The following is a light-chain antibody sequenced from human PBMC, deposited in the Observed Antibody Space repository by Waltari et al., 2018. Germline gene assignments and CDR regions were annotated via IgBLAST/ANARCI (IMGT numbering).Light chain of an antibody. CDR3: QSADSTNTYVV. CDR1: ALPRAY. CDR2: KDR. V-gene: IGLV3-25*03. Sequence: SYALTQPPSVSVSPGQTARITCPGDALPRAYTSWYQQRPGQPPALIIFKDRERLSGIPARFSASTSGTRSTLTISAVRAEDEAAYYCQSADSTNTYVVFGGGTKLTVL. J-gene: IGLJ2*01.